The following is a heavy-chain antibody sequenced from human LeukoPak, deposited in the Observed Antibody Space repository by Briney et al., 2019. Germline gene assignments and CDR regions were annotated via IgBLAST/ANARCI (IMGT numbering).Heavy chain of an antibody. J-gene: IGHJ4*02. Sequence: PSETLSLTCSVSDGGITGYYWGWIPQPPGKGREWIGHIYSASTNYNPSLKSRVTISVDTSKNQFSLRLNSVTAADTAVYYCARGYSTSWTYYLDHWGQGALVTVSS. CDR2: IYSAST. CDR1: DGGITGYY. V-gene: IGHV4-59*01. D-gene: IGHD6-13*01. CDR3: ARGYSTSWTYYLDH.